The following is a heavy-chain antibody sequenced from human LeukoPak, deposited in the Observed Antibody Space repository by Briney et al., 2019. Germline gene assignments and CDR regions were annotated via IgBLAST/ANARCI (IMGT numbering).Heavy chain of an antibody. J-gene: IGHJ4*02. CDR3: AREIGLLWFGDP. Sequence: SETLSLTCAVYGGSFSGYYWSWIRQPPGKGLEWIGEINHSGSTNYNPSLKSRVTISVDTSKNRFSLKLSSVTAADTAVYYCAREIGLLWFGDPWGQGTLVTVSS. D-gene: IGHD3-10*01. CDR2: INHSGST. CDR1: GGSFSGYY. V-gene: IGHV4-34*01.